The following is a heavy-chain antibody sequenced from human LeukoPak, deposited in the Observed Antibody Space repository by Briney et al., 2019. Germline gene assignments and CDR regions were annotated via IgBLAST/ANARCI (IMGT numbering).Heavy chain of an antibody. CDR3: ARGYYDSSGYAGY. V-gene: IGHV3-21*01. CDR1: GFTFSSYS. Sequence: GGSLRLSCAASGFTFSSYSMNWVRQAPGKGLEWVSSISGSSSYIYYADSVKGRFTISRDNAKNSLYLQMNSLRAEDTAVYYCARGYYDSSGYAGYWGQGTLVTVSS. D-gene: IGHD3-22*01. J-gene: IGHJ4*02. CDR2: ISGSSSYI.